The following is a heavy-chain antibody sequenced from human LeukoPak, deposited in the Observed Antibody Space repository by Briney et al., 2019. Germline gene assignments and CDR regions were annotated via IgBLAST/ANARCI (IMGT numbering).Heavy chain of an antibody. Sequence: ASVKVSCKASGYTFTGYYMNWVRQAPGQGLEWMGWMNPNSGNTGYAQKFQGRVTITRNTSISTAYMELSSLRSEDTAVSYCARAGGYCGRISCPYYFDYWGQGSLVAVSS. CDR2: MNPNSGNT. J-gene: IGHJ4*02. V-gene: IGHV1-8*03. CDR1: GYTFTGYY. CDR3: ARAGGYCGRISCPYYFDY. D-gene: IGHD2-15*01.